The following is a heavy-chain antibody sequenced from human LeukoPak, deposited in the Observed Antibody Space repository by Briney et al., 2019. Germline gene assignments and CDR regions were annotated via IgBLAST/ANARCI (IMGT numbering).Heavy chain of an antibody. V-gene: IGHV3-7*01. D-gene: IGHD7-27*01. Sequence: GGSLRLSCAASGFTFSSYWMSWVRQAPGKGLEWVANIKQDGSEKYYVDSVKGRFTISRDNAKNSLYLQMNSLRAEDTAVYYCARDGDPYYYYMDVWGKGTTVTVSS. J-gene: IGHJ6*03. CDR2: IKQDGSEK. CDR3: ARDGDPYYYYMDV. CDR1: GFTFSSYW.